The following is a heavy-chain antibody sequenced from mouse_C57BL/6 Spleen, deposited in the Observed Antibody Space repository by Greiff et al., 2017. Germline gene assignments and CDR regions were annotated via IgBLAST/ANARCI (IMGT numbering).Heavy chain of an antibody. CDR1: GYTFTDYY. J-gene: IGHJ3*01. D-gene: IGHD1-1*02. V-gene: IGHV1-26*01. CDR2: INPNNGGT. CDR3: ARWASGSHGWFAY. Sequence: EVQLQQSGPELVKPGASVKISCKASGYTFTDYYMNWVKQSHGKSLEWIGDINPNNGGTSYNQKFKGKATLIVDKSSSTAYMELRSLTSEDSAVYYCARWASGSHGWFAYWGQGTLVTVSA.